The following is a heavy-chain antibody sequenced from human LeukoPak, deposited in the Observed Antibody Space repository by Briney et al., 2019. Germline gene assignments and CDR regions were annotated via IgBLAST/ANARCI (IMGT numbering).Heavy chain of an antibody. Sequence: SETLSLTCAVYGGSFSGYYWSWLRQPPGKGLEWIGEINHSGSTNYNPSLKSRVTISRDTSKKQFSLKLSSVTAADTAVYYCARVSAVNFDYWGQGTLSPSPQ. J-gene: IGHJ4*02. V-gene: IGHV4-34*01. CDR3: ARVSAVNFDY. CDR1: GGSFSGYY. CDR2: INHSGST.